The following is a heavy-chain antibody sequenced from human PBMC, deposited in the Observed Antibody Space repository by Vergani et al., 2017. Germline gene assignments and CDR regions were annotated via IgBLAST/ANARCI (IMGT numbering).Heavy chain of an antibody. CDR1: GGSISSSSYY. D-gene: IGHD3-22*01. V-gene: IGHV4-39*07. J-gene: IGHJ4*02. Sequence: QLQLQESGPGLVKPSETLSLTCTVSGGSISSSSYYWGWIRQPPGKGLEWIGSIYYSGNTYYNPSRKSRVTISVDTSKNQFSLKLSSVTAADTAIYYCARVRRPYYYDSSGLDYWGQGTLVTVSS. CDR3: ARVRRPYYYDSSGLDY. CDR2: IYYSGNT.